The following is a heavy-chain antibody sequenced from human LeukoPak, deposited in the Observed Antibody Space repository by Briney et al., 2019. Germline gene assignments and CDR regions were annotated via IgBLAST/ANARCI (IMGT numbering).Heavy chain of an antibody. Sequence: GASVKVSCTASGYTFTSYDLGWVRQATGQGLEWMGWMSPNTGNTGYAHKFQGRVTMTRNISINTAYMELDSLRSEDTAVYYCARGTRSKDVWGQGTTVTVSS. CDR2: MSPNTGNT. CDR3: ARGTRSKDV. V-gene: IGHV1-8*01. J-gene: IGHJ6*02. CDR1: GYTFTSYD.